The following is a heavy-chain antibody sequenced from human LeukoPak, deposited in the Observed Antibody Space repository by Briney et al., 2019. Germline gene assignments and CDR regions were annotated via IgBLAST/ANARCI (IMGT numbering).Heavy chain of an antibody. Sequence: GGSLRLSCAASGDMFSEYYMSWIRQTPEKGLEWLSYISHSGSTIYYADSVKGRFTISRDNAKNSLYLQMDSLRAEDTGLYYCATYGSGSGTFFDSWGQGTLVTVSS. D-gene: IGHD3-10*01. CDR2: ISHSGSTI. CDR1: GDMFSEYY. V-gene: IGHV3-11*04. CDR3: ATYGSGSGTFFDS. J-gene: IGHJ4*01.